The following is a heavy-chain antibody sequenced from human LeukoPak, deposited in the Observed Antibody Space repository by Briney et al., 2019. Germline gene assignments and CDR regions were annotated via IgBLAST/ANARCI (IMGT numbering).Heavy chain of an antibody. CDR3: ARVVVSGGLYFDY. Sequence: GGSLRLSCAASGFTFSSYWMHWVRQAPGKGLVWVSLINTDGSITNYADSVKGRFTISRDNAKNTLYLQMNSLRAEDTAVYYCARVVVSGGLYFDYWGQGTLVTVSS. CDR2: INTDGSIT. CDR1: GFTFSSYW. V-gene: IGHV3-74*01. D-gene: IGHD3-22*01. J-gene: IGHJ4*02.